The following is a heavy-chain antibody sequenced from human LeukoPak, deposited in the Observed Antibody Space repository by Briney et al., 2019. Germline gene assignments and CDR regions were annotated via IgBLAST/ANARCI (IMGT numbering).Heavy chain of an antibody. Sequence: SETLSLTCTVSGVSISNSNSYWGWIRPSPGKGLEWIANIYYSGSTYYNPSLKSRLTISVDTSKNQFSLKLSSVTAADTAVYYCARVVVPGWFDPWGQGNLVTVSS. J-gene: IGHJ5*02. CDR2: IYYSGST. CDR3: ARVVVPGWFDP. V-gene: IGHV4-39*07. CDR1: GVSISNSNSY. D-gene: IGHD2-15*01.